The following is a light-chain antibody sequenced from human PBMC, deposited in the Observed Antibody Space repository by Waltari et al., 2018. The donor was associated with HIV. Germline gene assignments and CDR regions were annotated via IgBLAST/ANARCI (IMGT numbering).Light chain of an antibody. Sequence: QSALTQPASVSGSPGQSITISCTAHPHDVGRSTYVSRYPQPPGTAPNLLIYDVTYRPSGVSTRFSVSKSCNTASLTVSGLQAEDEADYYCNSYTSTDRWVFGGGTKLTVL. J-gene: IGLJ3*02. CDR3: NSYTSTDRWV. CDR2: DVT. CDR1: PHDVGRSTY. V-gene: IGLV2-14*03.